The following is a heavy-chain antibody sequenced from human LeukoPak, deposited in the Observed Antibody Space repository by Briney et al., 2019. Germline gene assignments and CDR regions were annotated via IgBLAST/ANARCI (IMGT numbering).Heavy chain of an antibody. CDR3: ARRYGGYGDY. J-gene: IGHJ4*02. V-gene: IGHV3-48*03. CDR2: ISSSGTTI. D-gene: IGHD4-17*01. CDR1: GFTFSSYE. Sequence: GGSLRLSCAASGFTFSSYEMNWVRQAPGKGLQWVSYISSSGTTIYYADSVKGRFTIFRDNAKNSLYLQMNSLRAEDTAVYYCARRYGGYGDYWGQGTLVTVSS.